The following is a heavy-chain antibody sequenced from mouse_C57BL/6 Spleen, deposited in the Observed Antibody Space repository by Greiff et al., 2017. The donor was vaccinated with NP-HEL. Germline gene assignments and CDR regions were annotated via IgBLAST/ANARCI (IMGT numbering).Heavy chain of an antibody. D-gene: IGHD1-1*01. J-gene: IGHJ1*03. CDR2: INPSSGYT. Sequence: VKLQESGAELAKPGASVKLSCKASGYTFTSYWMHWVKQRPGQGLEWIGYINPSSGYTKYNQKFKDKATLTADKSSSTAYMQLSSLTYEDSAVYYCARGGIPITTVVATGYYDVWGTGTTVTVSS. CDR1: GYTFTSYW. V-gene: IGHV1-7*01. CDR3: ARGGIPITTVVATGYYDV.